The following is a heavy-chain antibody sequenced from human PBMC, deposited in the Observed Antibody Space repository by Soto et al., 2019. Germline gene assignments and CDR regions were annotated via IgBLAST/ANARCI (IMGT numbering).Heavy chain of an antibody. CDR2: MNPNSGNT. V-gene: IGHV1-8*01. CDR3: ARDQNDILTGPDY. J-gene: IGHJ4*02. CDR1: GYTFTSYE. D-gene: IGHD3-9*01. Sequence: GASVKVSCKASGYTFTSYEINWVRHATGQGFEYLGWMNPNSGNTGYVKKFQGRVTMTRDTSMSTAYMELSSLRAEDTAVYYCARDQNDILTGPDYWGQGTLVTVSS.